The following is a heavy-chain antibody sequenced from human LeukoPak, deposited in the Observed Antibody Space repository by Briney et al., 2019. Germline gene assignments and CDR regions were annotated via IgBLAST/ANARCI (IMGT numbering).Heavy chain of an antibody. CDR1: GFTFSDSY. CDR3: GRGHWGLDS. V-gene: IGHV3-11*04. D-gene: IGHD7-27*01. Sequence: GGSLRLSCAASGFTFSDSYMTWVRQAPGKGVEWVAYISGSGHDINYSDSVKGRFTISRDNARNSLYLQMNSLRVEDTAVYYCGRGHWGLDSWGQGTLVTVSS. J-gene: IGHJ4*02. CDR2: ISGSGHDI.